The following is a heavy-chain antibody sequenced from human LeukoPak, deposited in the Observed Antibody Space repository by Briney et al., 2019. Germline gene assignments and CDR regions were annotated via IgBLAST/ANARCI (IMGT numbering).Heavy chain of an antibody. D-gene: IGHD2-2*01. CDR3: ARDFPIGSPYQLLSGNYYYYGMDV. J-gene: IGHJ6*02. CDR1: GGSISSYY. CDR2: IYTSGST. Sequence: PSETLSLTCTVSGGSISSYYWSWIRQPAGKGLEWIGRIYTSGSTNYNPSLKSRVTMSVDTSKNQFPLKLSSVTAADTAVYYCARDFPIGSPYQLLSGNYYYYGMDVWGQGTTVTVSS. V-gene: IGHV4-4*07.